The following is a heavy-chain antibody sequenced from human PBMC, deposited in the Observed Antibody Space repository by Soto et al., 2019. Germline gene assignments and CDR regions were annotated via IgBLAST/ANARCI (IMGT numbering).Heavy chain of an antibody. Sequence: ESGPTLVNPPQTLTLTCTLSGFSLSTSGVGVGWIRQPPGKALEWLALIYWNDDKGYSPSLKRRVTITKDTSKNQVVLTMTNMDPVDTDTYYCAHVTNWSLAYWGQGTLVTVSS. CDR3: AHVTNWSLAY. CDR1: GFSLSTSGVG. J-gene: IGHJ4*02. CDR2: IYWNDDK. V-gene: IGHV2-5*01. D-gene: IGHD1-1*01.